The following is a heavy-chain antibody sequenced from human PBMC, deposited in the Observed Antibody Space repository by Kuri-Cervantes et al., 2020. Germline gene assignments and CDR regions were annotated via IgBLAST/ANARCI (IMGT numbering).Heavy chain of an antibody. D-gene: IGHD3-3*01. CDR1: GGSISSGGYY. CDR2: IYYSGST. J-gene: IGHJ4*02. Sequence: SETLSLTCTVSGGSISSGGYYWSWIRQHPGKGLEWIGYIYYSGSTYYNPSLKSRVTISVDTSKNQFSLKLSSVTAADTAVYYCARLVEVEVVVPAAIPSGNDFWSGYSLFFDYWGQGTLVTVSS. V-gene: IGHV4-31*03. CDR3: ARLVEVEVVVPAAIPSGNDFWSGYSLFFDY.